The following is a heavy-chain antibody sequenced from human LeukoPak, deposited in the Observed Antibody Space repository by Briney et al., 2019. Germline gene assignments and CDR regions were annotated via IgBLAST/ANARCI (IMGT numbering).Heavy chain of an antibody. Sequence: GGSLRLSCAASAFTFRTYGMHWVRQAPGKGLEWVAVISYDANNENYADSVKGRFTISRDNSKNTLYLQMNSLRAEGTAVYYCAKDRHPARTDGYYFDYWGQGTLVTVSS. CDR2: ISYDANNE. D-gene: IGHD1-14*01. CDR3: AKDRHPARTDGYYFDY. J-gene: IGHJ4*02. CDR1: AFTFRTYG. V-gene: IGHV3-30*18.